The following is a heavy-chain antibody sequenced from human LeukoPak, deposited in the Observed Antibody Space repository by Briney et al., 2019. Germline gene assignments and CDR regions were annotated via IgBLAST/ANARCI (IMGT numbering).Heavy chain of an antibody. D-gene: IGHD4-17*01. CDR2: INHSGST. CDR3: ARERGGRDYGDYRGADY. Sequence: SETLSLTCAVYGGSFSGYYWSWIRQPPGKGLEWIGEINHSGSTNYNPSLKSRVTISVDTSKNQFSLKLSSVTAADTAVCYCARERGGRDYGDYRGADYWGQGTLVTVSS. CDR1: GGSFSGYY. V-gene: IGHV4-34*01. J-gene: IGHJ4*02.